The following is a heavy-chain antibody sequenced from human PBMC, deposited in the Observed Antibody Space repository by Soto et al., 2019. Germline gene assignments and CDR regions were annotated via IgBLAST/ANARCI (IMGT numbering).Heavy chain of an antibody. CDR1: GGTFSSYA. J-gene: IGHJ5*02. V-gene: IGHV1-69*01. CDR3: AREGACSSTSCYIYWFDA. D-gene: IGHD2-2*02. CDR2: IIPIFGTA. Sequence: QVQLVQSGAEVKKPGSSVKVSCKASGGTFSSYAISWVRQAPGQGLEWMGGIIPIFGTANYAQKFQGRVTITADESTSTAYMELSSLRSEDTAVYYCAREGACSSTSCYIYWFDAWGQGTLVTVSS.